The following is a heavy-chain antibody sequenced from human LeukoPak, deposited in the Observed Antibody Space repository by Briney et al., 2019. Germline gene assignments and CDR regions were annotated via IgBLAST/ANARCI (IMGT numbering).Heavy chain of an antibody. CDR1: GYTFTSYY. CDR2: INPSGGST. V-gene: IGHV1-46*01. D-gene: IGHD1-26*01. J-gene: IGHJ4*02. Sequence: GASVKVSCKASGYTFTSYYMHWVRQAPGQGLEWMGIINPSGGSTSYAQKFQGRVTMTRDMSTSTVYMELSSLRSEGTAVYYCARVPTRELLPFDYWGQGTLVTVSS. CDR3: ARVPTRELLPFDY.